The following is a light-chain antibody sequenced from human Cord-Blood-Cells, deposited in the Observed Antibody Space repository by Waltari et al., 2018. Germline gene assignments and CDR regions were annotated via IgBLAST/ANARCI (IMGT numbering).Light chain of an antibody. CDR2: DAT. J-gene: IGKJ4*01. CDR1: QSVSSF. V-gene: IGKV3-11*01. Sequence: ETVLPQSPAPLSLSPGARATRSCSASQSVSSFLAWYRQKPGPALRLLIYDATNGATGIPARLSDSGSGTDFTLTISCIEPEDFAVYYCQQRSNWLTFGGGTKVEI. CDR3: QQRSNWLT.